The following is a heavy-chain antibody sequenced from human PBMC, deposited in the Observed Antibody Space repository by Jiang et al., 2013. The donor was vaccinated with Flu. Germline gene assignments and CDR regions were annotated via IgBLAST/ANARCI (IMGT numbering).Heavy chain of an antibody. D-gene: IGHD4-17*01. CDR2: IYTSGST. CDR3: ARDSDDYGDYEGRSWFDP. CDR1: GGSISSGSYY. J-gene: IGHJ5*02. Sequence: VKPSQTLSLTCTVSGGSISSGSYYWSWIRQPAGKGLEWIGRIYTSGSTNYNPSLKSRVTISVDTSKNQFSLKLSSVTAADTAVYYCARDSDDYGDYEGRSWFDPWGQGTLVTVSS. V-gene: IGHV4-61*02.